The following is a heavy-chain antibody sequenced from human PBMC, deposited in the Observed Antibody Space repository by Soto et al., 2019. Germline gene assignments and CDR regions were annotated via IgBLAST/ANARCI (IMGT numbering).Heavy chain of an antibody. D-gene: IGHD2-8*01. CDR1: GFTFSNYG. CDR2: VSANNGHT. V-gene: IGHV1-18*01. J-gene: IGHJ6*02. Sequence: GASVKVSCKASGFTFSNYGLNWVRQATGQGLEWMGWVSANNGHTNYAQNLRGRVSMTTDTSTSIAYMELRGLTFDDTAVYYCARDIESVTAKHFFYYYAMDVWGQGTTVTVSS. CDR3: ARDIESVTAKHFFYYYAMDV.